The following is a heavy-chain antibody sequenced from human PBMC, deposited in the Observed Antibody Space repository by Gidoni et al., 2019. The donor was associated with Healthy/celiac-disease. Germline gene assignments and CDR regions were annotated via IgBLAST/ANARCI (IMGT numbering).Heavy chain of an antibody. Sequence: QVQLQQWGAGLLKPSETLSLTCAVYGGSFSGYYWSWIRQPPGKGLEWIGEINHSGSTNYNPSLKSRVTISVDTSKNQFSLKLSSVTAADTAVYYCARGRGYCSSTSCYDDYWGQGTLVTVSS. J-gene: IGHJ4*02. D-gene: IGHD2-2*01. CDR3: ARGRGYCSSTSCYDDY. CDR1: GGSFSGYY. V-gene: IGHV4-34*01. CDR2: INHSGST.